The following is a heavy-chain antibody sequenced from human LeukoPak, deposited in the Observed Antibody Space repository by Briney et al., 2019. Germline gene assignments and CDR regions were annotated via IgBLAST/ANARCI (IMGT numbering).Heavy chain of an antibody. J-gene: IGHJ4*02. CDR2: INHSGST. V-gene: IGHV4-34*01. D-gene: IGHD2-2*01. CDR3: AGTTPPPPHPDDGVPPFDY. CDR1: GGSFSGYY. Sequence: SETLSLTCAVSGGSFSGYYWSWIRQPPGKGLEWIGEINHSGSTNYNPSLKSRVTISVATSKTQFSLKLRSTAAADTAVSYLAGTTPPPPHPDDGVPPFDYWGQGTLVTVSA.